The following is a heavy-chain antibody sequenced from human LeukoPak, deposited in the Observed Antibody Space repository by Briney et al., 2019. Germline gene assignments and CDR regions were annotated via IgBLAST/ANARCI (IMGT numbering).Heavy chain of an antibody. CDR3: AGLTGTTSGLDY. CDR1: GFTFSSYA. J-gene: IGHJ4*02. CDR2: ISGSGGST. D-gene: IGHD1-20*01. V-gene: IGHV3-23*01. Sequence: GGSLRLSCAASGFTFSSYAMSWVRQAPGRGLEWVSAISGSGGSTYYADSVKGRFTISRDNSKNTLYLQMNSLRAEDTAVYYCAGLTGTTSGLDYWGQGTLVTVSS.